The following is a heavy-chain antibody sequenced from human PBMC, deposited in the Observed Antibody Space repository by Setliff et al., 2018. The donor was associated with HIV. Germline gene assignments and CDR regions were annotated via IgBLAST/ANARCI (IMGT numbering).Heavy chain of an antibody. CDR3: ARGVGSRAATSSYYYMDV. D-gene: IGHD2-15*01. CDR1: GGSISIGGNY. CDR2: IYHNGST. Sequence: SETLSLTCTVSGGSISIGGNYWGWIRQHPGKGLEWIGYIYHNGSTYYNPSLKSRLIISEDTSKNQFSLKLSSVTAADTAVYYCARGVGSRAATSSYYYMDVWGKGTTVTVSS. V-gene: IGHV4-31*03. J-gene: IGHJ6*03.